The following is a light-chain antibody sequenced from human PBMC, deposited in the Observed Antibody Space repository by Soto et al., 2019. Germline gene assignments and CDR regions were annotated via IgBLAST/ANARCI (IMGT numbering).Light chain of an antibody. CDR1: QSITNR. J-gene: IGKJ1*01. V-gene: IGKV1-5*01. Sequence: AIPCRASQSITNRLAWYQMTPGKAHHVLIYAALNLESGVPSRFSGSGYGTEFPLTISRLQPDDFATYCCQPYGGLWTFGQGTNVDI. CDR3: QPYGGLWT. CDR2: AAL.